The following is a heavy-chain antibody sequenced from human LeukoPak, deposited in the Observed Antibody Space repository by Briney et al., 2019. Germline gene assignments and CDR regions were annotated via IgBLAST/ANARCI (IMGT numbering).Heavy chain of an antibody. V-gene: IGHV4-38-2*02. D-gene: IGHD2-2*01. CDR3: ARDHRDIVVVPAAGETGKNWFDP. CDR1: GYSISSGYY. J-gene: IGHJ5*02. CDR2: IYHSGST. Sequence: SETLSLTCTVSGYSISSGYYWGWIRQPPGKGLEWIGSIYHSGSTYYKPSLKSRVTISVDTSKNQFSLKLSSVTAADTAVYYCARDHRDIVVVPAAGETGKNWFDPWGQGTLVTVSS.